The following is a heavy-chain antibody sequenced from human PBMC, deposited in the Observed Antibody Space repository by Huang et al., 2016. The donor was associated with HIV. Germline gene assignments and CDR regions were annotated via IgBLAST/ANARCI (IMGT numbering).Heavy chain of an antibody. CDR2: ISVYNGNT. V-gene: IGHV1-18*01. J-gene: IGHJ6*03. CDR3: ARGGGIQLWLLGYYYMDV. Sequence: QVQLVQSGAEVKKPGASVTVSCKASGYPFSSFGISGVRLGPGRGIEWGGWISVYNGNTKFAQKFQGRLTMTTDTSTSTAYMELRSLRSDDTAVYYCARGGGIQLWLLGYYYMDVWGNGTTVTVSS. D-gene: IGHD5-18*01. CDR1: GYPFSSFG.